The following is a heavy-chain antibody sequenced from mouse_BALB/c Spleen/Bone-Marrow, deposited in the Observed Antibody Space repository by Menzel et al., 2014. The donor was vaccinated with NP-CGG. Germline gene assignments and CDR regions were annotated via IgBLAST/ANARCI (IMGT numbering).Heavy chain of an antibody. CDR1: GYTFTSYW. V-gene: IGHV1-7*01. Sequence: QVQLQQSGAELAKPGASVKMSCKASGYTFTSYWMHWVKQRPGQGLEWIGYINPSTGYTEYNQKFKDKATLAADKSSSTAYMQLSSLTSEDSAVYYCARRDYWYFDFWGAGTTVTVSS. J-gene: IGHJ1*01. CDR2: INPSTGYT. CDR3: ARRDYWYFDF.